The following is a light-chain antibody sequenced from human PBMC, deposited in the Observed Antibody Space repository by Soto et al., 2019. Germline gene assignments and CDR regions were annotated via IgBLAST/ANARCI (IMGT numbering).Light chain of an antibody. CDR3: QQYGSSSWT. J-gene: IGKJ1*01. CDR2: GAS. CDR1: QSVSSSY. Sequence: EIVLTQSPGTLSLSPGERATLSCRASQSVSSSYLAWYHQKPGQAPRLLIYGASSRATGIPDRFSGSGSGTDFTLTISRVEPVDFAVYYCQQYGSSSWTFGHGTKVEVK. V-gene: IGKV3-20*01.